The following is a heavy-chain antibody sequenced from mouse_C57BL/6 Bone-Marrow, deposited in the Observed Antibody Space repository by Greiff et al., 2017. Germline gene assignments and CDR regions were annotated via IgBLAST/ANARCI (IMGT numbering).Heavy chain of an antibody. D-gene: IGHD1-1*01. CDR1: GFSFTSYG. V-gene: IGHV2-6-1*01. CDR2: ICSDGST. CDR3: ARQGDYGSSYVFDY. J-gene: IGHJ2*01. Sequence: VKLVESGPGLVAPSQSLSITCPVSGFSFTSYGVHWVRQPPGKGLEWLVVICSDGSTTYNSALQSRLSLSKDNSKTQVFLKMNSLQTDDTAMYYCARQGDYGSSYVFDYWGQGTTLTVSS.